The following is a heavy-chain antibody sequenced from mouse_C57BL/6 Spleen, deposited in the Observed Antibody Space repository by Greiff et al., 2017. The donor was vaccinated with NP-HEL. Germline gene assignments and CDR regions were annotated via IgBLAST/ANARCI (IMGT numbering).Heavy chain of an antibody. CDR3: ARHDLLLWAY. CDR1: GFTFSSYT. J-gene: IGHJ3*01. CDR2: ISGGGGNT. D-gene: IGHD2-1*01. Sequence: EVQLVESGGGLVKPGGSLKLSCAASGFTFSSYTMSWVRQTPVKRLEWVATISGGGGNTYYSDSVKGQFTLYRDNAKNTLYLQMRSLRSEDTAVYDCARHDLLLWAYWGQGTLVTVSA. V-gene: IGHV5-9*04.